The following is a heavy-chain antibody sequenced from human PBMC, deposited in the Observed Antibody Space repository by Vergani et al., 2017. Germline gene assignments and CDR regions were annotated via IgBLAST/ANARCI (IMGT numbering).Heavy chain of an antibody. J-gene: IGHJ5*02. V-gene: IGHV3-15*01. CDR3: ITDPYCRSTSCPPRDWFDP. D-gene: IGHD2-2*01. CDR1: GFTFSSDW. Sequence: EVQLVESGGGLVKPGGSLRLSCAASGFTFSSDWMSWVRQAPGKGLEWVGRIKSKTDGGTTDYASPVKGRFTISTDDSKNTLYLQMNSLKTEDTAVYYCITDPYCRSTSCPPRDWFDPWGQGTLVTVSS. CDR2: IKSKTDGGTT.